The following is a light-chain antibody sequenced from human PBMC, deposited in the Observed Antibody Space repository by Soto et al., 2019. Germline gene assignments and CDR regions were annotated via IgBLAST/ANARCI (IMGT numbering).Light chain of an antibody. CDR1: SSDVGGYNY. Sequence: QSVLTQPASVSGSPGQSITISCTGTSSDVGGYNYVSWYQQHPGKAPKLMIYEVSNRPSGVSNRFSGSKSGNTASLTISGLQAEDEADYYCAAWDDSLNGSVVFGGGTKVTVL. V-gene: IGLV2-14*01. CDR3: AAWDDSLNGSVV. J-gene: IGLJ2*01. CDR2: EVS.